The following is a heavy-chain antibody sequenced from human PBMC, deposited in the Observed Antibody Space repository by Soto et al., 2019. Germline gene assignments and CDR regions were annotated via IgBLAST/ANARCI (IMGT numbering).Heavy chain of an antibody. D-gene: IGHD2-2*01. Sequence: SETLSLTCAVYGGSFSGYYWSWIRQPPGKGLGWIGEINHSGSTNYNPSLKSRVTISVDTSKNQFSLKLSSVTAADTAVYYCARGLGFDCSSTSCPIDDWGQGTLVTVSS. CDR1: GGSFSGYY. CDR3: ARGLGFDCSSTSCPIDD. CDR2: INHSGST. J-gene: IGHJ4*02. V-gene: IGHV4-34*01.